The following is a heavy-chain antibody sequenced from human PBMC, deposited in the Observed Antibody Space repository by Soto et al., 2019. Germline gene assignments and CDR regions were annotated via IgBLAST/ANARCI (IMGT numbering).Heavy chain of an antibody. CDR1: GYTFTSYG. D-gene: IGHD3-3*01. CDR3: ARGGTIFGVVITPTPYGMDV. V-gene: IGHV1-2*04. Sequence: ASVKVSCKASGYTFTSYGISWVRQAPGQGLEWMGWINPNSGGTNYAQKFQGWVTMTRDTSISTAYMELSRLRSDGTAVYYCARGGTIFGVVITPTPYGMDVWGQGTTVTVSS. J-gene: IGHJ6*02. CDR2: INPNSGGT.